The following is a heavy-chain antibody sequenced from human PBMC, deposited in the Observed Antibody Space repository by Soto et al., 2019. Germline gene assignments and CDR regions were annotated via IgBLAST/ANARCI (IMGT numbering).Heavy chain of an antibody. V-gene: IGHV3-33*01. CDR1: GFTFGSYG. J-gene: IGHJ6*02. CDR3: ARAYSSSFYGMDV. D-gene: IGHD6-13*01. CDR2: IWYDGSNK. Sequence: GGSLRLSCAASGFTFGSYGMHWVRQAPGKGLEWVAVIWYDGSNKYYADSVKGRFTISRDNSKNTLYLQMNSLRAEDTAVYYCARAYSSSFYGMDVWGQGTTVTVSS.